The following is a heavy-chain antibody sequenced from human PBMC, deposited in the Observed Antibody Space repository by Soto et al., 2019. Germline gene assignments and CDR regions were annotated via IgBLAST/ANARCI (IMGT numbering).Heavy chain of an antibody. Sequence: GESLKISCKGSGYSFTSYWIGWVRQMPGKGLEWMGIIYPGDSDTRYSPSFQGQVTISADKSISTAYLQWSSLKASDTAMYYCARLIGAARRWYYYYGMDVWGQGTTVTVPS. CDR2: IYPGDSDT. V-gene: IGHV5-51*01. CDR3: ARLIGAARRWYYYYGMDV. D-gene: IGHD6-6*01. J-gene: IGHJ6*02. CDR1: GYSFTSYW.